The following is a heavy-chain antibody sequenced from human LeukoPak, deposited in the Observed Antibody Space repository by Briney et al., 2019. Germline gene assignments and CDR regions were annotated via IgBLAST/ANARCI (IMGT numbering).Heavy chain of an antibody. D-gene: IGHD1-26*01. CDR3: ARDPYSGNYGAYYYYYMDV. J-gene: IGHJ6*03. CDR2: ISGSSSDI. V-gene: IGHV3-21*06. Sequence: GGSLRLSCAASGFTFRNHAMNWVRQAPGKGLEWVSSISGSSSDIYYADSVKGRFTISRDNAKNSLYLQMDSLRVEDTAEYYCARDPYSGNYGAYYYYYMDVWGKGTTVTVSS. CDR1: GFTFRNHA.